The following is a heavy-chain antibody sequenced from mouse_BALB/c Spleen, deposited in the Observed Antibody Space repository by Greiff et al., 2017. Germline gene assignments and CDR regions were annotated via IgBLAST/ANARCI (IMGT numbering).Heavy chain of an antibody. J-gene: IGHJ2*01. CDR2: IYPGSGST. CDR3: TRSKFITTVEGD. CDR1: GYTFTSYW. Sequence: LQQPGSELVRPGASVKLSCKASGYTFTSYWMHWVKQRPGQGLEWIGNIYPGSGSTNYDEKFKSKATLTVDTSSSTAYMQLSSLTSEDSAVYYCTRSKFITTVEGDWGQGTTLAVSS. V-gene: IGHV1S22*01. D-gene: IGHD1-1*01.